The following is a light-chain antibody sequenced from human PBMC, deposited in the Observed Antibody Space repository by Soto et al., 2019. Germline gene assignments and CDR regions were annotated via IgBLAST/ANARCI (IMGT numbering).Light chain of an antibody. CDR1: SSDVGGYNY. V-gene: IGLV2-8*01. J-gene: IGLJ2*01. CDR3: TSYAATYIVL. CDR2: EVS. Sequence: QSALTQPPSASGAPGQSVTISCTGTSSDVGGYNYVSWFQQHPGRAPKLMIYEVSKRPSGVPDRFSGSKSGNTASLTVSGLRAEDEADYFCTSYAATYIVLVGGGTKVTVL.